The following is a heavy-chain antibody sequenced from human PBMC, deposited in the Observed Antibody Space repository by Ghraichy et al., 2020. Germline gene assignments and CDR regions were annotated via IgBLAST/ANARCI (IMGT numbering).Heavy chain of an antibody. V-gene: IGHV3-7*04. CDR2: IKQDGREK. Sequence: LSLTCAASGFTFNTYYMTWVRQAPGKGLEWVANIKQDGREKYYLDSVKGRFTISRDNAKDSVYLQMNSLRAEDTAVYYCGRGGYIYGSNPVDYWGQGTQVTVSS. J-gene: IGHJ4*02. CDR3: GRGGYIYGSNPVDY. D-gene: IGHD5-18*01. CDR1: GFTFNTYY.